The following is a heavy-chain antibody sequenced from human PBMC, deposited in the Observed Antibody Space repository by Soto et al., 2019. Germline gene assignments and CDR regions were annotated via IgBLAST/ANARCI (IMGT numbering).Heavy chain of an antibody. CDR1: GFTFSSYG. D-gene: IGHD2-15*01. J-gene: IGHJ3*02. Sequence: QVQLVESGGGVVQPGRSLRLSCAASGFTFSSYGMHWVRQAPGQGREWVAVISYDGSNKYYADSVKGRFTISRDNSKNTLYLQMNSLRAGDTAVYYCAKRLGIAATRGAFDIWGQGTMVTVSS. V-gene: IGHV3-30*18. CDR2: ISYDGSNK. CDR3: AKRLGIAATRGAFDI.